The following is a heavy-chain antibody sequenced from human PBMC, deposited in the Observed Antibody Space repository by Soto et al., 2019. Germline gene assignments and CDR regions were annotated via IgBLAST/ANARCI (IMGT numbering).Heavy chain of an antibody. CDR2: IHNSGSP. V-gene: IGHV4-4*02. D-gene: IGHD2-2*01. J-gene: IGHJ5*02. Sequence: SETLSLTCAVSGGSISSSNWWSWVRQPPGKGLEWIGHIHNSGSPYNNPSLKSRVTISVDTSKNQFSLKLSSVTAADTAVYYCARNKGPHCSSPNCVPLDPWGQGTLVTVSS. CDR3: ARNKGPHCSSPNCVPLDP. CDR1: GGSISSSNW.